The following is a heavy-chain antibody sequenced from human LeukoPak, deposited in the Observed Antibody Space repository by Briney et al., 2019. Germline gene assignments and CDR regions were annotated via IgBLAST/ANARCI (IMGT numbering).Heavy chain of an antibody. J-gene: IGHJ4*02. CDR1: GGSISSYY. V-gene: IGHV4-59*01. CDR2: IYYSGST. CDR3: AWAVAGFSFDY. Sequence: PSETLSLTCTVSGGSISSYYWSWIRQPPGKGLEWIGYIYYSGSTNYNPSLKSRVTISVDTSKNQFSLKLSSVTAADTAVYYCAWAVAGFSFDYWGQGTLVTVSS. D-gene: IGHD6-19*01.